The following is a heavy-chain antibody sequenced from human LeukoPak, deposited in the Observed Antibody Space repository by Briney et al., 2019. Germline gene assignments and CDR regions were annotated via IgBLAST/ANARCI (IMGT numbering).Heavy chain of an antibody. V-gene: IGHV3-23*01. CDR3: AKGYYGFWSGYYWGYFDY. CDR2: ISGSGGSL. J-gene: IGHJ4*02. Sequence: GGSLRLSCAASGFTFSSYAMNWVRQAPGKGLQWVSGISGSGGSLYYADSVKGRFTISRDNSKNTLFLQMDSLRDEDTAVYYCAKGYYGFWSGYYWGYFDYWGQGTLVTVSS. D-gene: IGHD3-3*01. CDR1: GFTFSSYA.